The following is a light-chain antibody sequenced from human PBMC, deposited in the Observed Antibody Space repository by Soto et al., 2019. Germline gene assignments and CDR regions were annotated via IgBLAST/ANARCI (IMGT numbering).Light chain of an antibody. CDR1: KNDIGVYDF. Sequence: QSALTQPPSASVSPGQSVTISCTGTKNDIGVYDFVSWYQHHPGKAPRLIIYEVVQRPSGVPDRFSGSKSGNTASLTVSGLQAADEADYFCKSYAGSNTDVFGSGTKVTVL. CDR3: KSYAGSNTDV. CDR2: EVV. V-gene: IGLV2-8*01. J-gene: IGLJ1*01.